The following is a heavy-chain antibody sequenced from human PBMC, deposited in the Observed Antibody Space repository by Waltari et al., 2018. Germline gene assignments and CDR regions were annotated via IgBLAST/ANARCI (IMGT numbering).Heavy chain of an antibody. CDR1: GFSFSGST. Sequence: EVQVVESGGGLVQPGGSLKLSCATSGFSFSGSTIHWVRQPSGKWLEWVGRIRRQPYNYATAYSASVKGRFTISRDDSKNTAYLQMNNLMTEDTAVYYCSGGEVTGTDFWGQGTLVTVSS. CDR3: SGGEVTGTDF. J-gene: IGHJ4*02. D-gene: IGHD6-19*01. V-gene: IGHV3-73*01. CDR2: IRRQPYNYAT.